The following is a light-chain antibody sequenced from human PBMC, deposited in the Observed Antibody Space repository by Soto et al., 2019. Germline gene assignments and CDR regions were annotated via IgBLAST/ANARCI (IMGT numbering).Light chain of an antibody. Sequence: QSVLTQPPSASWSPGQRVTISCSGGSSNMGTNTVSWYQQVPGTAPKVLIYVNDQRPSGVPDRFSGSNSGTSASLAISGLQPEDEAEYYCVAWDDSLNGHVFGTGTKVTVL. CDR3: VAWDDSLNGHV. CDR2: VND. CDR1: SSNMGTNT. J-gene: IGLJ1*01. V-gene: IGLV1-44*01.